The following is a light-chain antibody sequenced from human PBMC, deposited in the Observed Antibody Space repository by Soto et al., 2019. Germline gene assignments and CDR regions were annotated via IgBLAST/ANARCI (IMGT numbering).Light chain of an antibody. CDR3: SSHTSTSTWV. V-gene: IGLV2-14*01. Sequence: QSALTQPGSVSGSPGQSITISCTGTSXDIGDYNYVSWYQQHPGKAPKLIIFEVGDRPSGVSNRFSGSKSGYTASLTISGLQAEDEADYYCSSHTSTSTWVFGAGTK. CDR2: EVG. CDR1: SXDIGDYNY. J-gene: IGLJ3*02.